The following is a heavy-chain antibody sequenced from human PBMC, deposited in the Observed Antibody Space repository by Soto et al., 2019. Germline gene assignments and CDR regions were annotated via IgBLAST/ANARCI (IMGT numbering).Heavy chain of an antibody. D-gene: IGHD6-6*01. Sequence: SETLSVTCTVSGGSIISSSYYWVWIRQPPGKGLEWIGSIYYSGSTYYNPSLKSRVTISVDTSKNQFSLKLSSVTAADTAVYYCARLMGQYGSSSAFFDYWGQGTLVTVSS. J-gene: IGHJ4*02. CDR3: ARLMGQYGSSSAFFDY. CDR1: GGSIISSSYY. V-gene: IGHV4-39*01. CDR2: IYYSGST.